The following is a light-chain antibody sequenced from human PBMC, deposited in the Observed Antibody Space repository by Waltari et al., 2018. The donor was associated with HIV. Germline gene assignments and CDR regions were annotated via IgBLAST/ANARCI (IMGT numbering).Light chain of an antibody. Sequence: SYVLPQPPSVSVAPGQTARITCEGNNIGSQSVHGYQQRPGQAPALVVHDDSDRPSGIPERFSGSNSGNTATLTISRVEAGDEADYYCQVWHSNSDHVVFGGGTKLTVL. V-gene: IGLV3-21*02. J-gene: IGLJ2*01. CDR3: QVWHSNSDHVV. CDR1: NIGSQS. CDR2: DDS.